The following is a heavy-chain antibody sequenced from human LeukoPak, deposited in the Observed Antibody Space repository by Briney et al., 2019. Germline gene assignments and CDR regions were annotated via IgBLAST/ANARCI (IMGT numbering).Heavy chain of an antibody. CDR2: INPNSGGT. CDR1: GYTFTGYY. V-gene: IGHV1-2*06. Sequence: GASVKVSCKASGYTFTGYYMHWVRQAPGQGLEWMGRINPNSGGTNYAQKFQGRVTMTRDTSISTAYMELSRLRSDDTAVYYCARTFVQLWSSMDVWGQGTTVTVSS. CDR3: ARTFVQLWSSMDV. D-gene: IGHD5-18*01. J-gene: IGHJ6*02.